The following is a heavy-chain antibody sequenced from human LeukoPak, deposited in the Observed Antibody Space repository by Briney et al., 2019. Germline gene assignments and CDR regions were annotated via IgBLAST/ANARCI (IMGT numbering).Heavy chain of an antibody. CDR2: INHSGST. CDR3: ARVVPADTGAN. Sequence: SETLSLTCAVYGVSFSGYYWSWIRQPPGKGLEWIGEINHSGSTNYNPSLKSRVTISVDTSKNQFSLKLSSVTAADTAVYYCARVVPADTGANWGQGTLVTVSS. D-gene: IGHD2-2*01. V-gene: IGHV4-34*01. J-gene: IGHJ4*02. CDR1: GVSFSGYY.